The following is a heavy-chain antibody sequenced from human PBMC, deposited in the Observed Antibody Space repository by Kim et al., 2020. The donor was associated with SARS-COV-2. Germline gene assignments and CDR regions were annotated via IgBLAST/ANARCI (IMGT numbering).Heavy chain of an antibody. V-gene: IGHV1-2*02. CDR2: INPKSGGT. D-gene: IGHD2-15*01. Sequence: ASVKVSCKTSGYIFTGYYMHWVRQAPGQGLEWMGWINPKSGGTKYAQRFQGRVTLTRDTTISTAYMELSRLTFDDTAVYYCARDMAACCRGKCLDRFDPWGQGTLVTVSS. CDR1: GYIFTGYY. CDR3: ARDMAACCRGKCLDRFDP. J-gene: IGHJ5*02.